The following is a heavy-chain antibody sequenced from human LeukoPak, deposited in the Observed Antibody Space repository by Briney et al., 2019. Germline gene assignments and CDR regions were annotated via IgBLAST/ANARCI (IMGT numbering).Heavy chain of an antibody. Sequence: PGGSLRLSCAASGFTFSSYGMHWVRQAPGKGLEWVAFIRYVGSNKYYADSVKGRFTISRDNSKNTLYLQMNSLRAEETAVYYCAKDGGYCSSTSCYTRVGDYWGQGTLVTVSS. V-gene: IGHV3-30*02. CDR2: IRYVGSNK. J-gene: IGHJ4*02. D-gene: IGHD2-2*02. CDR3: AKDGGYCSSTSCYTRVGDY. CDR1: GFTFSSYG.